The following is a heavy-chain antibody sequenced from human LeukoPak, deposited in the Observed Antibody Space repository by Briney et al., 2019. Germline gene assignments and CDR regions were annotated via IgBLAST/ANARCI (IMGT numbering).Heavy chain of an antibody. D-gene: IGHD3-3*01. CDR2: IYNSGST. V-gene: IGHV4-59*08. CDR1: ADSISNYY. J-gene: IGHJ6*03. Sequence: SETLSLTCTVSADSISNYYWTWLRQPPGKGLEWIGYIYNSGSTNYNTSLKSRVTISVDTSKNQFSLKLSSVTAADTAVYYCASPRRYYDFWSGPVGYYMDVWGKGTTVTVSS. CDR3: ASPRRYYDFWSGPVGYYMDV.